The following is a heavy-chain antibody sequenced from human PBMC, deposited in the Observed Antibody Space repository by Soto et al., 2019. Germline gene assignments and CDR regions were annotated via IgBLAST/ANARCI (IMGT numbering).Heavy chain of an antibody. CDR2: IYHSGST. J-gene: IGHJ5*02. V-gene: IGHV4-38-2*01. CDR1: GYSISSGYY. Sequence: SETLSLTCAVSGYSISSGYYWGWIRQPPGKGLEWIGSIYHSGSTYYNPSLKSRVTISVDTSKNQFSLKLSSVTAADTAVYYCARHYDSSGYYRYNWFDPWGQGTLVT. D-gene: IGHD3-22*01. CDR3: ARHYDSSGYYRYNWFDP.